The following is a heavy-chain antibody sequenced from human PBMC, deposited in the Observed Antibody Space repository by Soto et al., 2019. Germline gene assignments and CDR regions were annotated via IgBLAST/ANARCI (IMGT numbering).Heavy chain of an antibody. D-gene: IGHD3-10*01. CDR1: GYTFTSYY. Sequence: QVQLVQSGAEVKKPGASVKVSCKASGYTFTSYYMHWVRQAPGQGLEWMGIINPSGGSTSYAQKCQGRVXXTXDXXTSTVYMGLSSLRSEDTAVYYCARDRGGYYYGMDVWGQGTTVTVSS. CDR3: ARDRGGYYYGMDV. V-gene: IGHV1-46*03. CDR2: INPSGGST. J-gene: IGHJ6*02.